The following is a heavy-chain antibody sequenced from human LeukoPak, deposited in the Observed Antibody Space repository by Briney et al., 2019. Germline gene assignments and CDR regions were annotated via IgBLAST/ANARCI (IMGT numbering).Heavy chain of an antibody. CDR1: GFTFSSHW. Sequence: PGGSLRLSCAASGFTFSSHWMSWVRQAPGKGLEWVANIKQDGSEIYYVDSVKGRFTISRDYAKNSVYLQMNSLRAEDTAVYYCARDNTVDIVATIPYYYYYMDVWGKGTTVTVSS. CDR3: ARDNTVDIVATIPYYYYYMDV. J-gene: IGHJ6*03. V-gene: IGHV3-7*01. D-gene: IGHD5-12*01. CDR2: IKQDGSEI.